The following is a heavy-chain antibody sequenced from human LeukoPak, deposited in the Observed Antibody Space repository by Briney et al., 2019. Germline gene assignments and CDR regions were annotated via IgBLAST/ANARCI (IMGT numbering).Heavy chain of an antibody. J-gene: IGHJ4*02. CDR3: VRDLGGNADFDY. CDR2: TRNKANSYTT. D-gene: IGHD3-10*01. Sequence: GGSLRLSCAASGFTFSDHYGDWVRQAPGKGLEWVGRTRNKANSYTTEYAASVKGRFTISRDDSKNSLYLQMNSLKTEDTAVYFCVRDLGGNADFDYWGQGTLVTVSS. V-gene: IGHV3-72*01. CDR1: GFTFSDHY.